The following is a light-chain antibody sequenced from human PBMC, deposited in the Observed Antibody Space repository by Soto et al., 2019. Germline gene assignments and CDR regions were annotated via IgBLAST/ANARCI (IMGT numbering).Light chain of an antibody. CDR3: QQYSNWPPAIT. CDR2: GSS. V-gene: IGKV3-15*01. CDR1: QSVSSN. J-gene: IGKJ5*01. Sequence: EIVLTQSPATLSVSPGERATLSCRAIQSVSSNLAWYQQKPGQAPRLLIYGSSTRATGVPDRFSGSGSGTEFALIISSLQSEDVAVYYCQQYSNWPPAITFGQGTRLEIK.